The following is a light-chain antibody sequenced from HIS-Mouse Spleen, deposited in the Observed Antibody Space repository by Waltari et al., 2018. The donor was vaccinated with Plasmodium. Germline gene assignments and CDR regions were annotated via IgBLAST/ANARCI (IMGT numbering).Light chain of an antibody. Sequence: QSALTQPASVSGSPGQSITISCTGTSSDVGSYNLVSWYQQHPGKAPKPMLYEGSKRPAGVSNRFSGSKSGNTASLTISGLQAEDEADYYCCSYAGSSTNWVFGGGTKLTVL. CDR1: SSDVGSYNL. CDR2: EGS. J-gene: IGLJ3*02. V-gene: IGLV2-23*01. CDR3: CSYAGSSTNWV.